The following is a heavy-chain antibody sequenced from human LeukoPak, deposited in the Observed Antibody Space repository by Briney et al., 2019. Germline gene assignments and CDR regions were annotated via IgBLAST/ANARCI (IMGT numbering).Heavy chain of an antibody. CDR1: GFTFSSYA. CDR2: ISYDGSNK. V-gene: IGHV3-30*04. CDR3: ARDHDVVVLVV. D-gene: IGHD2-2*01. Sequence: GRSLRLSCAASGFTFSSYAMHWVRQAPGKGLEWVAVISYDGSNKYYADSVKGRFTISRDNSKNTLYLQMNSLRAEDTAVYYCARDHDVVVLVVWGQGTTVTVSS. J-gene: IGHJ6*02.